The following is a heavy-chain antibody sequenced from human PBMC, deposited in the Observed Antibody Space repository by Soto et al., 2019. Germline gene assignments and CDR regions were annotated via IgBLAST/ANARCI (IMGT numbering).Heavy chain of an antibody. CDR2: ISGSGGST. CDR3: AKDHARITMIVVVNPQWFDP. Sequence: GGSLRLSCAASGFTFSSYAMSWVRQAPGKGLEWVSAISGSGGSTYYADSVKGRFTISRDNSKNTLYLQMNSLRAEDTAVYYCAKDHARITMIVVVNPQWFDPWGQGTLVTVSS. J-gene: IGHJ5*02. D-gene: IGHD3-22*01. V-gene: IGHV3-23*01. CDR1: GFTFSSYA.